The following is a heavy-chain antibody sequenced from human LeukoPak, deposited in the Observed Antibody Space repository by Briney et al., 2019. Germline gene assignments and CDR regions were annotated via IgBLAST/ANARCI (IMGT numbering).Heavy chain of an antibody. J-gene: IGHJ1*01. D-gene: IGHD2-21*02. CDR1: GGSISSYY. CDR2: IYYSGST. CDR3: ARAGSDHGECFQH. V-gene: IGHV4-59*01. Sequence: SETLSLTCTVSGGSISSYYWSWIRQPPGKGLEWIGYIYYSGSTNYNPSLKSRVTISVDTSKNQFSLRLSSVTAADTAVYYCARAGSDHGECFQHWGQGTLVTVSS.